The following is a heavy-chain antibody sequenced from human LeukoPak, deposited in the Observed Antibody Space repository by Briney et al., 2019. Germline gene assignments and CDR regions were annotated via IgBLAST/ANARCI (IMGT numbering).Heavy chain of an antibody. CDR1: GFNFHSHW. CDR3: ATSPIQLWAIDM. D-gene: IGHD5-18*01. V-gene: IGHV3-7*01. CDR2: IKQDGSEK. Sequence: GGSLRLSCATSGFNFHSHWMNWVRQAPGKGPEWVANIKQDGSEKYYVDSVKGRFTISRDNAKNSLYLQMNSLRVEDTAIYYCATSPIQLWAIDMWGRGTMVTVSS. J-gene: IGHJ3*02.